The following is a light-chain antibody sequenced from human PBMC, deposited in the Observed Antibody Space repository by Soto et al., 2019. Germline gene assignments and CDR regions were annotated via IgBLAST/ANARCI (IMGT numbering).Light chain of an antibody. CDR3: QQRSNWPIT. CDR2: DAS. V-gene: IGKV3-11*01. Sequence: IVWPHSPASPSLCPGEQATLPFRASQSVSSYLAWYQQKPGKAPRLLIYDASNRDTGIPARFSGSGSGTDFTLTVSSLEPEDIAVYYCQQRSNWPITFGQGTRLEIK. J-gene: IGKJ5*01. CDR1: QSVSSY.